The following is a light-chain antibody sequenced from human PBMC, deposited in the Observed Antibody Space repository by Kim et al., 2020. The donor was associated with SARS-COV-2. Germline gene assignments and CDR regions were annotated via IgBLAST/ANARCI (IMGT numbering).Light chain of an antibody. CDR3: QVWDSGADHWV. V-gene: IGLV3-21*01. CDR2: YDA. Sequence: APGKTAIISGGGDDIGKIRVHWDRQKPGQAPALVIFYDADRASGIPERFSGSNSGNTATLTINRVDAGDEADYYCQVWDSGADHWVFGGGTKLTVL. J-gene: IGLJ3*02. CDR1: DIGKIR.